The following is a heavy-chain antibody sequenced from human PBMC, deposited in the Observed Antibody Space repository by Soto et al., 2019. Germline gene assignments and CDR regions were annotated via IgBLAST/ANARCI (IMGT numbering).Heavy chain of an antibody. D-gene: IGHD3-10*01. J-gene: IGHJ4*02. V-gene: IGHV3-33*01. Sequence: SLRLSCEASGFNFSSYGMHWVRQAPGKGLEWVAVIWSDGSKEYYEDSVKGRFTISRDNSKNTLYLQMNSLRGEDTAVYYCARDVQVGITIGFGIDYWGQGTLVTVSS. CDR2: IWSDGSKE. CDR1: GFNFSSYG. CDR3: ARDVQVGITIGFGIDY.